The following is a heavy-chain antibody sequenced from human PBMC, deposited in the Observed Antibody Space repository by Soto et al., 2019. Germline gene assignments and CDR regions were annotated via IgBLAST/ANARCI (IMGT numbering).Heavy chain of an antibody. V-gene: IGHV1-3*01. CDR3: ARSSGYYCVDY. CDR1: GYTFTSYA. CDR2: INDGNGNT. Sequence: QVQLVQSGAEVKKPGASVKVSCKASGYTFTSYAMHWVRQAPGQRLEWMGWINDGNGNTKYSQKFQGRVTITRDTSASTAYMELSSLRSEDTAVYYCARSSGYYCVDYWGQGTLVTVSS. J-gene: IGHJ4*02. D-gene: IGHD3-22*01.